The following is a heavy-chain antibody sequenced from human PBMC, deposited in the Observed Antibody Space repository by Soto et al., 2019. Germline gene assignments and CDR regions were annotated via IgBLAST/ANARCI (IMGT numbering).Heavy chain of an antibody. CDR1: GFTFSNAW. CDR2: IKSKTDGGTT. D-gene: IGHD3-22*01. J-gene: IGHJ4*02. CDR3: TTGLYDSSGYYGPVNDY. Sequence: PGGSLRLSCAASGFTFSNAWMSWVRQAPGKGLEWVGRIKSKTDGGTTDYAAPVKGRFTISRDDSKNTLYLQMNSLKTEDTAVYYCTTGLYDSSGYYGPVNDYWGQGTLVTVSS. V-gene: IGHV3-15*01.